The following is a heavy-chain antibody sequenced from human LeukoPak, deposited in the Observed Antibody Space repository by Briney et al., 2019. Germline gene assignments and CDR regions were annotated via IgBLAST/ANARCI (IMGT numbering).Heavy chain of an antibody. V-gene: IGHV4-61*02. J-gene: IGHJ3*02. Sequence: SQTLSLTCTVPGDSISSGDYYWSWIRQPAGKGLEWIGRISSSGSTNYNPSLKSRVTISVDTSKNQFSLKLSSVTAADTAVYFCARGPYSYDSSGAFDIWGQGTMVTVSS. CDR1: GDSISSGDYY. CDR3: ARGPYSYDSSGAFDI. D-gene: IGHD3-22*01. CDR2: ISSSGST.